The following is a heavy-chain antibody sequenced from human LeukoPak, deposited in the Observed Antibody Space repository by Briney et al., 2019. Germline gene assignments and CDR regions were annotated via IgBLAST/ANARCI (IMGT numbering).Heavy chain of an antibody. D-gene: IGHD3-10*01. CDR3: AKVAPMIRGPYYFYYMEV. CDR1: GYMFTSYT. CDR2: INTNTGNT. Sequence: ASVKVSCTGSGYMFTSYTISWVRQAPGQGLEWMGWINTNTGNTTYAQGFTGRVVFSLDTSVSTAYLQVSNLRAEDTAVYYCAKVAPMIRGPYYFYYMEVWGKGTTVTASS. J-gene: IGHJ6*03. V-gene: IGHV7-4-1*02.